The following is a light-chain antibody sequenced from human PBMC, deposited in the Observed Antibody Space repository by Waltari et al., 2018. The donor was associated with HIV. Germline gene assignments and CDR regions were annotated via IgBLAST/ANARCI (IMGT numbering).Light chain of an antibody. CDR1: AAVIGGSNS. CDR3: SSYMDYGTLV. J-gene: IGLJ3*02. V-gene: IGLV2-14*03. CDR2: HVN. Sequence: QSDLTQPASVSGSPGQSVTISCTGTAAVIGGSNSVSWYQHHPGKAPKLIIFHVNNRPPGISSRFSGCKSGNTASLTISGLQTEDEADFYCSSYMDYGTLVFGGGTKLTVL.